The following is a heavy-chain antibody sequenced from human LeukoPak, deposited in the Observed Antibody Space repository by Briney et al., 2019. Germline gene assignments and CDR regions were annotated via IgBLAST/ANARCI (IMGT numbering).Heavy chain of an antibody. J-gene: IGHJ4*02. D-gene: IGHD6-13*01. Sequence: PSETLSLTCTVSGGSISSYYWSWIRQPAGKGLGWIGRIYTSGSTNYNPSPKSRVTMSVDTSKNQFSLKLSSVTAADTAVYYCARGPNPMYSSSWYFDYWGQGTLVTVSS. CDR1: GGSISSYY. V-gene: IGHV4-4*07. CDR3: ARGPNPMYSSSWYFDY. CDR2: IYTSGST.